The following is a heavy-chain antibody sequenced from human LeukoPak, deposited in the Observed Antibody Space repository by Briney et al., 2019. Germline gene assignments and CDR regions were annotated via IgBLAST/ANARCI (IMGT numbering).Heavy chain of an antibody. J-gene: IGHJ6*03. D-gene: IGHD6-6*01. V-gene: IGHV3-30*02. CDR2: IRYDGSNK. CDR1: GFTFSSYG. CDR3: ARGGDSSSPHYYYYYMDV. Sequence: GGSLRLSCAASGFTFSSYGMHWVRQAPGKGLERVAFIRYDGSNKYYADSVKGRFTISRDNSKNTLYLQMNSLRAEDTAVYYCARGGDSSSPHYYYYYMDVWGKGTTVTVSS.